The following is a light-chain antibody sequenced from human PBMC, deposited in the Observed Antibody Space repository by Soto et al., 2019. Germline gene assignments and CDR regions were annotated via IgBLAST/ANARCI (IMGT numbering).Light chain of an antibody. Sequence: QSVLTQPPSVSGAPGQRVTISCTGSSSNIGAGYGVHWYQQLPGTAPKLLIYGNINRPSGVPDRFSGAKSGTSASLAITGLQAEDEADYYSQSYDSGLTDVFGTGTKLTAL. V-gene: IGLV1-40*01. J-gene: IGLJ1*01. CDR3: QSYDSGLTDV. CDR1: SSNIGAGYG. CDR2: GNI.